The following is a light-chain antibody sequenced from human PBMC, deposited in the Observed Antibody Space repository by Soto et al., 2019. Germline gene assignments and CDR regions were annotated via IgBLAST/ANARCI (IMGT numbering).Light chain of an antibody. CDR3: QQHATSPLT. CDR2: GAS. J-gene: IGKJ4*01. V-gene: IGKV3-20*01. CDR1: QSVGNNY. Sequence: EIVLTQSPGTLSLSPGEGATLSCRASQSVGNNYLAWYQQKPGQAPRLLIFGASSRATGIPDRFSGSGSGKYSTHTISIQEQEDWAVYYCQQHATSPLTFGGGTRLDIK.